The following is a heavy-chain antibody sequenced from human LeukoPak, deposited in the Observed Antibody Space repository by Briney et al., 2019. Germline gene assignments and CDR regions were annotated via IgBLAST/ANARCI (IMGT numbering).Heavy chain of an antibody. J-gene: IGHJ4*02. V-gene: IGHV4-59*12. CDR2: IYYSGST. Sequence: SETLSLTCTVSGGSISSYYWSWIRQPPGKGLEWIGYIYYSGSTNYNPSLKSRVTISVDTSKNQFSLQLNSVTPEDTAVYYCARGGFITGSKAYFFDCWGQGTLVTVSS. D-gene: IGHD1-7*01. CDR1: GGSISSYY. CDR3: ARGGFITGSKAYFFDC.